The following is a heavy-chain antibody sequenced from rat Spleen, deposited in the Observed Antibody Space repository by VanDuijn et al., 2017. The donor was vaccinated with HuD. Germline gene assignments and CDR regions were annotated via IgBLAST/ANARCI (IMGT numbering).Heavy chain of an antibody. V-gene: IGHV5-27*01. Sequence: EVQLVESGGGLVQPGRSLKLSCAASGRTFSDYYMAWVRQAPTKGLEWVAYISTGGTTTYYRDSVKGRFTISRDDAKSFLYLQMDSLRSEDTATYYCVRRARTSFDYWGQGVMVTVSS. CDR1: GRTFSDYY. CDR3: VRRARTSFDY. CDR2: ISTGGTTT. J-gene: IGHJ2*01.